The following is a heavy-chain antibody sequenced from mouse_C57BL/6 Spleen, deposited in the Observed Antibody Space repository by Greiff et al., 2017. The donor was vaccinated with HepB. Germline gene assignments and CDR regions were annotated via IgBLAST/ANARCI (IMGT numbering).Heavy chain of an antibody. CDR3: AIKEGYDGRGMDY. CDR2: IHPSDSDT. J-gene: IGHJ4*01. Sequence: QVQLQQPGAELVKPGASVKVSCKASGYTFTSYWMHWVKQRPGQGLEWIGRIHPSDSDTNYNQKFKGKATLTVDNSSSTAYMQLSSLTSEDSAVYYCAIKEGYDGRGMDYWGQGTSVTVSS. CDR1: GYTFTSYW. D-gene: IGHD2-2*01. V-gene: IGHV1-74*01.